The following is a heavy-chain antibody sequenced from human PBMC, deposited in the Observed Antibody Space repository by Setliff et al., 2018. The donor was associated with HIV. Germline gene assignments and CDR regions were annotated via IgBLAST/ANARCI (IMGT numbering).Heavy chain of an antibody. V-gene: IGHV1-69*05. D-gene: IGHD5-12*01. J-gene: IGHJ4*02. Sequence: ASVKVSCKASGGTFSSHAISWVRQAPGQGLEWMGGIIPMFGITNDGQKFQGRVAITTDESTSTAYMELSSLRSEDTAVYYCAQGVRDGYNYADYWGQGTLVTVSS. CDR2: IIPMFGIT. CDR1: GGTFSSHA. CDR3: AQGVRDGYNYADY.